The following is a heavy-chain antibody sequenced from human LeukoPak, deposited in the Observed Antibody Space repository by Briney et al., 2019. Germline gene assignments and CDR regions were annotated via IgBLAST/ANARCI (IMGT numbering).Heavy chain of an antibody. CDR3: GGYATSGWFDP. CDR1: GFTFSSYA. CDR2: IGGSGGST. D-gene: IGHD2-8*01. J-gene: IGHJ5*02. Sequence: PGGSLRLSCAASGFTFSSYAMSWVRQAPGKGLEWVSAIGGSGGSTYYADSVKGRFTISRDNSKSTLYLQMNSLRAEDTAVYYCGGYATSGWFDPWGQGTLVTVSS. V-gene: IGHV3-23*01.